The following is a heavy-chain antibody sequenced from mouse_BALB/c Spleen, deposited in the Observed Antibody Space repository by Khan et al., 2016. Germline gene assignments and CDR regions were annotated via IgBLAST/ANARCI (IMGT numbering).Heavy chain of an antibody. D-gene: IGHD1-1*01. V-gene: IGHV3-6*02. CDR3: ARDPCYYYGSSYWYCDG. CDR1: GYSITSGYY. J-gene: IGHJ1*01. Sequence: EVQLQESGPGLVKPSQSLSLTCSVTGYSITSGYYWNWIRQFPGNKLEWMGYISYDGSNNYNPSLKNRISITRDTSKNQFFLKLNSVTTEDTATCYCARDPCYYYGSSYWYCDGRVAGTTVTICS. CDR2: ISYDGSN.